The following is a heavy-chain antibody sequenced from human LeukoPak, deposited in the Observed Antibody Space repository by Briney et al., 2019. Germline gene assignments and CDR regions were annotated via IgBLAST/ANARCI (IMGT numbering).Heavy chain of an antibody. CDR2: ISGSGGST. CDR3: AKSRTPYGAFAVGGEYYFDY. D-gene: IGHD3-16*01. Sequence: GGSLRLSCAASGFTFSSYAMSWVRQAPGKGLEWVSAISGSGGSTYYADSVKGRFTISRDNSKNTLYLRMNSLRAEDTAVYYCAKSRTPYGAFAVGGEYYFDYWGQGTLVTVSS. V-gene: IGHV3-23*01. J-gene: IGHJ4*02. CDR1: GFTFSSYA.